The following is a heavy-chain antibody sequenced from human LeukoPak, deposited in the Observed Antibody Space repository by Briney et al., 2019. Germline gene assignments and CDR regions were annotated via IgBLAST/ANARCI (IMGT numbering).Heavy chain of an antibody. CDR1: GFAFSSYE. V-gene: IGHV3-48*03. Sequence: PGGSLRLSCAASGFAFSSYEMNWVRQAPGKGLEWVAYIRYGGGTIYYADSVKGRFTISRDNAKNSLYLQMNSLRAEDTAVYYCARAAAGTGYYYYGMDVWGQGTTVTVSS. J-gene: IGHJ6*02. CDR2: IRYGGGTI. D-gene: IGHD6-13*01. CDR3: ARAAAGTGYYYYGMDV.